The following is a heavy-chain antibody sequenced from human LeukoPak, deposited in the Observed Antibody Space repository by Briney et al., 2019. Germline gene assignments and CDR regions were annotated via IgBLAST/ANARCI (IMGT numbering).Heavy chain of an antibody. Sequence: ASVKVSCKASGYTFTSYDINWVRQATGQGLEWMGWMNPNSGNTGYAQKFQGRVTITRNTSISTAYMELSSLRSEDTAVYYCARGARIAARGHTNTAIGYWGQGTLVTVSS. CDR1: GYTFTSYD. D-gene: IGHD6-13*01. V-gene: IGHV1-8*03. J-gene: IGHJ4*02. CDR2: MNPNSGNT. CDR3: ARGARIAARGHTNTAIGY.